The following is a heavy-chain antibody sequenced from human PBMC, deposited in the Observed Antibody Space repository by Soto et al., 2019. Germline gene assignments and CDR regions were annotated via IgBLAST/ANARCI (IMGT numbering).Heavy chain of an antibody. Sequence: GGSLRLSCAASGFTFSNAWMSWVRQAPGKGLEWVGRIKSKTDGGTTDYAAPVKGRFTISRDDSKNTLYLQMNSLKTEDTAVYYCSTVRRNTYCYDSSGYFYYWGQGTLVTVSS. CDR2: IKSKTDGGTT. J-gene: IGHJ4*02. CDR3: STVRRNTYCYDSSGYFYY. V-gene: IGHV3-15*01. CDR1: GFTFSNAW. D-gene: IGHD3-22*01.